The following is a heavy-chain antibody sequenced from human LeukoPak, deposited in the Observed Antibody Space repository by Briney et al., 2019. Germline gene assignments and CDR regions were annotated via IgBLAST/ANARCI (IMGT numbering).Heavy chain of an antibody. D-gene: IGHD3-10*01. CDR1: GCTFSSYS. Sequence: GGSLTLTCAGSGCTFSSYSMNWVRQAPGKGGEGVRCISIRSSYIYYADSVKAPFTISRHNPKSSLYLQMNSLRAEDTAVYYCARGFGKFSEGYGIDVWGQGTTVTVSS. J-gene: IGHJ6*02. V-gene: IGHV3-21*01. CDR2: ISIRSSYI. CDR3: ARGFGKFSEGYGIDV.